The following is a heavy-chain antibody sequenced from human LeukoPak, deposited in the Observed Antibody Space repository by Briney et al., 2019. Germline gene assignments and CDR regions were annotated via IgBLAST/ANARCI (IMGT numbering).Heavy chain of an antibody. CDR3: ARGQDSSGYYYATYYFDY. Sequence: ASVKVSCKASGYTFTSYGISWVRQAPGQGVEWMGWISAYNGNTNYAQKLQGRVTMTTDTSTSTAYMELRSLRSDDTAVYYCARGQDSSGYYYATYYFDYWGQGTLVTVSS. CDR1: GYTFTSYG. V-gene: IGHV1-18*01. D-gene: IGHD3-22*01. J-gene: IGHJ4*02. CDR2: ISAYNGNT.